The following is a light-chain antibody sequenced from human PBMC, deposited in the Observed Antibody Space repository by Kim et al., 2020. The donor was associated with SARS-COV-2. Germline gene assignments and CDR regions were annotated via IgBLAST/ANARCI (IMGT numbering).Light chain of an antibody. J-gene: IGKJ4*01. V-gene: IGKV3D-15*01. CDR2: GAG. CDR1: QSVSSY. CDR3: QQYTNWPLT. Sequence: VSPGERVALSCRASQSVSSYLAWYQQRPGRAPRLLIYGAGIRATGIPPRFSGSGSGTDFTLTINSLQSDDFAVYYCQQYTNWPLTFGGGTRVDIK.